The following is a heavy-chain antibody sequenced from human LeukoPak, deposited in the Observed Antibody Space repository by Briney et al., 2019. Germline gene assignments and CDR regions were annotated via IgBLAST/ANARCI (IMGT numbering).Heavy chain of an antibody. Sequence: GESLKISCKGSGYSFTSYWISWVRQMPGKGLEWMGIIYPGDSDTRYSPSFQGQVTISADKSISTAYLQWSSLKASDTAMYYCVVILTGYYKYFDYWGQGTLVTVSS. D-gene: IGHD3-9*01. V-gene: IGHV5-51*01. CDR2: IYPGDSDT. J-gene: IGHJ4*02. CDR3: VVILTGYYKYFDY. CDR1: GYSFTSYW.